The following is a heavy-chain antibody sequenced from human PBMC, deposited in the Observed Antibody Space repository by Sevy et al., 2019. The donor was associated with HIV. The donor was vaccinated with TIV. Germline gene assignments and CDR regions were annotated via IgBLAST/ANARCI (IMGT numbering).Heavy chain of an antibody. CDR3: ARLPTGLQSSHYLLATYFDS. CDR1: GFDFNNHW. D-gene: IGHD3-3*02. CDR2: IKHDGSET. Sequence: GGCLRLSCAASGFDFNNHWMSWVRQAPEKGLEWVANIKHDGSETYYVDSLEGRFTISRDNAKNSLSLQINDLRAEDTAMYYCARLPTGLQSSHYLLATYFDSWGQGTLVTVSS. V-gene: IGHV3-7*03. J-gene: IGHJ4*02.